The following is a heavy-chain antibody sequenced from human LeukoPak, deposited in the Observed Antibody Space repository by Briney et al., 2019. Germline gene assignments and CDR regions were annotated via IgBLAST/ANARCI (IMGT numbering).Heavy chain of an antibody. Sequence: KPGASVNVSCKASGYTFSSYHIHWVRQAPGQGLEWMGKINPSFNPGVDVTSYAQKFQGRVTMTRDTSTNTVYMELSSLRSEDTAVYYCARAWESIAGYYFDYWGQGTLVTVSS. V-gene: IGHV1-46*01. CDR3: ARAWESIAGYYFDY. J-gene: IGHJ4*02. CDR1: GYTFSSYH. CDR2: INPSFNPGVDVT. D-gene: IGHD1-26*01.